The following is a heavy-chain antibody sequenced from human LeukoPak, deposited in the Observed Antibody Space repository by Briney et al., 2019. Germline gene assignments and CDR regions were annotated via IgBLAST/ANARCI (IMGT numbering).Heavy chain of an antibody. CDR3: ARVVQPVTFDI. J-gene: IGHJ3*02. D-gene: IGHD1-14*01. V-gene: IGHV3-21*01. CDR1: GFTFSSYS. CDR2: ISISSSYI. Sequence: GWALRLSCAASGFTFSSYSMNWVRQAPGKGLEWVSSISISSSYIYHADSLKGRFTISRDNAKNSLYLQMNSLRAEDTAVYYCARVVQPVTFDIWGQGTMVTVS.